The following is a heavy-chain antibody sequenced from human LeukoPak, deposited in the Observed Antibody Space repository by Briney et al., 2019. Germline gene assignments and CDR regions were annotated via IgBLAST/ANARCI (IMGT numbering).Heavy chain of an antibody. D-gene: IGHD5-12*01. Sequence: PSETLSLTCAVYDGAFSDYYWSWIRQPPGKGLEWIGGINHSGNTNYRPSLKSRVTISVDTSKKQFSLNVTSVTAADTAVYYCARALGSYRGYDYYWFDPWGQGTLVTVSS. CDR1: DGAFSDYY. J-gene: IGHJ5*02. CDR2: INHSGNT. V-gene: IGHV4-34*01. CDR3: ARALGSYRGYDYYWFDP.